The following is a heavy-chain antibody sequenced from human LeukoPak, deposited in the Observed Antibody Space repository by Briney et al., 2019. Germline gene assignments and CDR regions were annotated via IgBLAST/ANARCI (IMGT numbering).Heavy chain of an antibody. J-gene: IGHJ4*02. D-gene: IGHD1-26*01. CDR3: ATEVGRTAFEY. Sequence: GRSLRLSCAASGFTFSSYGMHWVRQAPGKGLEWVAVIWYDGSNKYYADSVKGRFTISRDNSKNTLFLQMNSLRTDDTAVYYCATEVGRTAFEYWGQGTPVTVSS. V-gene: IGHV3-33*01. CDR2: IWYDGSNK. CDR1: GFTFSSYG.